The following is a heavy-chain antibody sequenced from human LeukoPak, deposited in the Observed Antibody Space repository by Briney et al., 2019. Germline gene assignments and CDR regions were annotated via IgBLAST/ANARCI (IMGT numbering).Heavy chain of an antibody. CDR3: AKDLLSYSNYGCPDY. Sequence: PGGSLRLSCAASGFTFSSYAMSWVRQAPGKGLEWVSAISGSGGSTYYADSVKGRFTISRDNSKNTLYLQTNSLRAEDTAVYYCAKDLLSYSNYGCPDYWGQGTLVTVSS. D-gene: IGHD4-11*01. V-gene: IGHV3-23*01. J-gene: IGHJ4*02. CDR2: ISGSGGST. CDR1: GFTFSSYA.